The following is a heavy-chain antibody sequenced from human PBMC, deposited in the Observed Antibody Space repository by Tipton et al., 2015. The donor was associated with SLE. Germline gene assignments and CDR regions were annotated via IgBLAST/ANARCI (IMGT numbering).Heavy chain of an antibody. J-gene: IGHJ4*02. CDR2: IYFSGNT. CDR3: ARGGVGGHDYFDH. Sequence: TLSLTCTVSGGSIVSGGYYWGWIRQSPGKGLEWIGYIYFSGNTYYNPSLKSRITISVDTSKNHFSLKLSSVTAADTAVYYCARGGVGGHDYFDHWGQGTLVTVSS. D-gene: IGHD5-12*01. CDR1: GGSIVSGGYY. V-gene: IGHV4-31*03.